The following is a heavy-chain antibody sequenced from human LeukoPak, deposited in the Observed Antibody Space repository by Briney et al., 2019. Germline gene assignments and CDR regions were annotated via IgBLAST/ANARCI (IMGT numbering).Heavy chain of an antibody. V-gene: IGHV4-38-2*02. CDR1: GYSISSGYY. J-gene: IGHJ5*02. CDR2: IYHSGST. Sequence: PSETLSLTCTVSGYSISSGYYWGWIRQPPGKGLEWIGSIYHSGSTYYNPSLTSQVTISVDTSKNQFSLKLSSVTAADTPVYYCARGGNLNWFDPWGQGTLVTVSS. D-gene: IGHD4-23*01. CDR3: ARGGNLNWFDP.